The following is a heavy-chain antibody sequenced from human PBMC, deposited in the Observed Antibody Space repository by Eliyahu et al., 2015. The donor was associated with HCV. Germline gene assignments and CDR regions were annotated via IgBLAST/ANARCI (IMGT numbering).Heavy chain of an antibody. D-gene: IGHD5-24*01. Sequence: QVQLQESGPGLVKPSETLSLTCAVSGGSISRHSWSWIRQSPGKGLEWIGYIYDSGXTNYNPPHYNPSLKSRVTISVDTSKDRISLQLTSVTAADTAVYYCARARDVYNYLWDYWGQGTLVTVSS. V-gene: IGHV4-59*11. CDR1: GGSISRHS. J-gene: IGHJ4*02. CDR2: IYDSGXTNYNPP. CDR3: ARARDVYNYLWDY.